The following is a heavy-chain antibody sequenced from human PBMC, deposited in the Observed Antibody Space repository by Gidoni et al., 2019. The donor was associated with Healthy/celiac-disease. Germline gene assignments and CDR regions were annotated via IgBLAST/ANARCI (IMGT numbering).Heavy chain of an antibody. J-gene: IGHJ6*02. CDR3: ARGVTTVTTYAINPYGMDV. D-gene: IGHD4-17*01. V-gene: IGHV4-34*01. CDR1: GGSFSGYY. CDR2: INHSGST. Sequence: QVQLQQWGAGLLKPSETLSLTCAVYGGSFSGYYWSWIRQPPGKGLEWIGEINHSGSTNYNPSLKSRVTISVDTSKNQFSLRLSSVTAADTAVYYCARGVTTVTTYAINPYGMDVWGQGTTVTVSS.